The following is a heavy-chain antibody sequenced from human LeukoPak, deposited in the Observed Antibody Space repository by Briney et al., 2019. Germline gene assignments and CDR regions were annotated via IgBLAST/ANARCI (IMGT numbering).Heavy chain of an antibody. J-gene: IGHJ3*02. Sequence: GGSLRLACAASGFTFSSYGMSWVRQAPGKGLEWVSLIYSDGRTYYADSVKGRCTISRDNSKNTLYLQMNSLRVEDTAIYYCARGLFLSGYLDAFDIWGQGTVVTVSS. D-gene: IGHD3-22*01. CDR2: IYSDGRT. V-gene: IGHV3-53*01. CDR3: ARGLFLSGYLDAFDI. CDR1: GFTFSSYG.